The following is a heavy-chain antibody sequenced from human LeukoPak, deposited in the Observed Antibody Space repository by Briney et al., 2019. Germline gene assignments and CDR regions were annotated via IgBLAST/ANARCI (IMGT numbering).Heavy chain of an antibody. CDR3: ARDNAWFGEFGVDY. J-gene: IGHJ4*02. V-gene: IGHV1-69*04. D-gene: IGHD3-10*01. Sequence: SVKVSCKASGGTFSSYTISWVRQAPGQGLEWMGRIIPILGIANYAQKFQGRVAITADKSTSTAYMELSSLRSEDTAVYYCARDNAWFGEFGVDYWGQGTLVTVSS. CDR1: GGTFSSYT. CDR2: IIPILGIA.